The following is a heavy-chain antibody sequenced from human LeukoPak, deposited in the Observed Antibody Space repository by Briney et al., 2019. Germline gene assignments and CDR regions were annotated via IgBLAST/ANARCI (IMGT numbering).Heavy chain of an antibody. CDR3: ARGIDGYNAH. Sequence: SETLSLTCTVSGASFSSGDQYWNWIRQSPGKGLEWIGSIHPSGTLYNNPSLESRVTMSMDTSKNQFSLKLSSVTAADTAVYYCARGIDGYNAHWGQGTLVTVSP. CDR2: IHPSGTL. D-gene: IGHD5-24*01. J-gene: IGHJ4*02. V-gene: IGHV4-39*07. CDR1: GASFSSGDQY.